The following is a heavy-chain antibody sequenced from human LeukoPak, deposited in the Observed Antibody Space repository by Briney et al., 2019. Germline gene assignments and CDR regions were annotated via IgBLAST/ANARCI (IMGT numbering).Heavy chain of an antibody. Sequence: GGSLRLSCAASGFTFSSYEMNWVRQAPGKGLEWVAVISYDGSNKYYADSVKGRFTISRDNSKNTLYLQMNSLRAEDTAVYYCARSHSSSWFYDYYYMDVWGKGTTVTVSS. D-gene: IGHD6-13*01. CDR3: ARSHSSSWFYDYYYMDV. CDR2: ISYDGSNK. CDR1: GFTFSSYE. V-gene: IGHV3-30*04. J-gene: IGHJ6*03.